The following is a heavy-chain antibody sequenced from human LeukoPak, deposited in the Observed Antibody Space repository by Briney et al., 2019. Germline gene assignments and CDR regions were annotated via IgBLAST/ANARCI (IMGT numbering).Heavy chain of an antibody. Sequence: ASVKVSCKASGYTFTGYYMHWVRQAPGQGLEWMGWINPNSGGTNYAQKFQGRVTMTRDTSISTAYMELSRLRSDDTAVYYCAREGLSIVVVPAARWFDPWGQGTLVTVSS. CDR3: AREGLSIVVVPAARWFDP. J-gene: IGHJ5*02. D-gene: IGHD2-2*01. V-gene: IGHV1-2*02. CDR1: GYTFTGYY. CDR2: INPNSGGT.